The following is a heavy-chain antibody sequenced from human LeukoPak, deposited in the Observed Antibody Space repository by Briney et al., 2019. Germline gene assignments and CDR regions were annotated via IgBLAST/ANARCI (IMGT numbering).Heavy chain of an antibody. D-gene: IGHD2-8*01. V-gene: IGHV4-38-2*01. CDR3: ARPIVLTVYASPPIAFDI. CDR1: GYSISSGYY. J-gene: IGHJ3*02. CDR2: IYHSGST. Sequence: SETLSLTCAVSGYSISSGYYWGWIRQPPGKGLEWIGRIYHSGSTYYNPSPKSRVTISVDTSKNQFSLKLSSVTAADTAVYYCARPIVLTVYASPPIAFDIWGQGTMVTVSS.